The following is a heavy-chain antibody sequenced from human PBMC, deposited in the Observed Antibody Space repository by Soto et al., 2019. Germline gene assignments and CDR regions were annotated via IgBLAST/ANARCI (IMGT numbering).Heavy chain of an antibody. CDR3: ARDYFDSSGLYGMDL. CDR2: INPDTDDT. Sequence: QLLQSGAEVRKPGASVKVSCKASGYTFIDYYMHWVRQAPGQGLEWMGWINPDTDDTHSAQKFQGRLIMTRDTSINTVYMELSRLTSDDTAVYYCARDYFDSSGLYGMDLWGQGTTVTVSS. CDR1: GYTFIDYY. D-gene: IGHD3-22*01. J-gene: IGHJ6*02. V-gene: IGHV1-2*02.